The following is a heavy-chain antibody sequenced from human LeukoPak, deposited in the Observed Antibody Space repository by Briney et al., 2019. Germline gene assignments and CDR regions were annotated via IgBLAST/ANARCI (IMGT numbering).Heavy chain of an antibody. CDR1: GGTFSNYA. D-gene: IGHD3-3*01. CDR3: ARETLIRFLEWFPYFDY. Sequence: SVKVSCKVSGGTFSNYAISWVRQAPGQGLEWMGGIIPFFGTANYAQKFQGRITITADKSTSTAYMELSSLRSEDTAVYYCARETLIRFLEWFPYFDYWGQGTLVTVSS. J-gene: IGHJ4*02. CDR2: IIPFFGTA. V-gene: IGHV1-69*06.